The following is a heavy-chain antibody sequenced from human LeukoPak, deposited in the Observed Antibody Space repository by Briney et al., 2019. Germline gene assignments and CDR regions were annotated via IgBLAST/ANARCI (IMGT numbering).Heavy chain of an antibody. V-gene: IGHV1-69*05. CDR2: IIPIFGTA. Sequence: SVKVSCKASGGTFSSYAISWVRQAPGQGLEWMGRIIPIFGTANYAQKFQGRVTITTDESTSTAYMELSSLRSEDTAVYYCARDLRLHSSGWYMGVDYWGQGTLVTVSS. CDR1: GGTFSSYA. J-gene: IGHJ4*02. CDR3: ARDLRLHSSGWYMGVDY. D-gene: IGHD6-19*01.